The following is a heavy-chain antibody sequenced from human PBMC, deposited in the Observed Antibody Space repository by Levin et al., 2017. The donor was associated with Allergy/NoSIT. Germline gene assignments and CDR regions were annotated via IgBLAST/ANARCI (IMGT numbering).Heavy chain of an antibody. J-gene: IGHJ4*02. CDR1: GFTFSSYA. Sequence: PGGSLRLSCAASGFTFSSYAMSWVRQAPGKGLEWVSAISGSGGSTYYADSVKGRFTISRDNAKNTLYLQMNSLRAEDTAVDYSAKTPAQWLAYFDYWGQGTLVTVSS. CDR3: AKTPAQWLAYFDY. D-gene: IGHD6-19*01. V-gene: IGHV3-23*01. CDR2: ISGSGGST.